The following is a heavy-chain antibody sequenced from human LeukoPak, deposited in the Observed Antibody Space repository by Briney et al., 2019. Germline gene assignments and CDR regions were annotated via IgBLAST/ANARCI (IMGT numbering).Heavy chain of an antibody. CDR3: ARGGSTGIFDY. V-gene: IGHV1-46*03. CDR1: GYTFTSHY. D-gene: IGHD3-10*01. J-gene: IGHJ4*02. Sequence: ASVKVPCRASGYTFTSHYMHWVRQAPGQGLEWMGTINPSGGSTSYAQKFQGRVTMTRDTSTSTVYMEVSSLTSEDTAVYYCARGGSTGIFDYWGQGALVTVSP. CDR2: INPSGGST.